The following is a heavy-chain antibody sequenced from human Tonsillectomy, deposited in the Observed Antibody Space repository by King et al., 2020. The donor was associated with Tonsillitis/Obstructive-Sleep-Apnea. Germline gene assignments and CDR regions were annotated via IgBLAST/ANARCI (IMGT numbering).Heavy chain of an antibody. CDR3: ARKFKQQLGRVWFDP. J-gene: IGHJ5*02. D-gene: IGHD1-1*01. CDR2: IYPGDSDT. Sequence: VQLVESGAEVKKPGESLRISCKGSGYNFATSWIGWVRQMPGKVLEWMGIIYPGDSDTRYSPSFQGQFTISADKSISTAYLQWSSLKASDTAMYYCARKFKQQLGRVWFDPWGQGTLVTVTS. V-gene: IGHV5-51*01. CDR1: GYNFATSW.